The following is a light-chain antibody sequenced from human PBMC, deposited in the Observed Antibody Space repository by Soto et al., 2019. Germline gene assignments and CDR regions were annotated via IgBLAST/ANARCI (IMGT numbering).Light chain of an antibody. V-gene: IGLV1-40*01. CDR2: GNS. CDR3: QSFDSSLSGHVV. Sequence: QSVLTQPPSVSGAPGQRVTISCTGSSSNIGADYDVHWYQQLPGTAPKLLIYGNSNRPSGVPDRISGSRSGTSASLAITGLQAEDEADYYCQSFDSSLSGHVVFGGGTKVTVL. J-gene: IGLJ2*01. CDR1: SSNIGADYD.